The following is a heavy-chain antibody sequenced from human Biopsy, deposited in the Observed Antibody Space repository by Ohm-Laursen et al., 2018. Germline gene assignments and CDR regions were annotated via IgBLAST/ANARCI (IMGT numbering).Heavy chain of an antibody. J-gene: IGHJ6*02. V-gene: IGHV2-70*16. CDR2: IDWVDAK. CDR1: GFSLNTRGMS. Sequence: TQTLTLTCTLSGFSLNTRGMSVTWIRQPPGKALEWLARIDWVDAKFFMESLKTRLTISKGTSENHVVLTLSDVAPVDTATYYCARIPILVVPAAIVYRHRRHLQGLDVWGQGTTVIVSS. CDR3: ARIPILVVPAAIVYRHRRHLQGLDV. D-gene: IGHD2-2*02.